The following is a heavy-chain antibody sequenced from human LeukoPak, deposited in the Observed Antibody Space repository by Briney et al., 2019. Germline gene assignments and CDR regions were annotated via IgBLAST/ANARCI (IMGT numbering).Heavy chain of an antibody. CDR2: SYPGDSDT. Sequence: GESLKSSCKGSGYSFTSYWIGWVRQMPGKGLEWRGISYPGDSDTRYSPSFQGRVTISADKSTSTAYLQWSSLKASDTAMYYCARLSRLSRYYYDSSGFYYFDYWGQGTLVTVSS. CDR3: ARLSRLSRYYYDSSGFYYFDY. CDR1: GYSFTSYW. D-gene: IGHD3-22*01. J-gene: IGHJ4*02. V-gene: IGHV5-51*01.